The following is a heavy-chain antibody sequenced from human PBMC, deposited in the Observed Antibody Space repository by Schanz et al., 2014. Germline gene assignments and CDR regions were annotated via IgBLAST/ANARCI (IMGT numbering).Heavy chain of an antibody. D-gene: IGHD6-13*01. CDR1: GFTFSTYA. CDR2: IWYDGTNK. V-gene: IGHV3-33*01. Sequence: QVQLVESGGGVVQPGRSLRVSCVASGFTFSTYAMHWARQAPGKGLEWVAVIWYDGTNKYYADSVKGRFTISRDNSKNTLYLQMNSLRTEDTAVYYCARDPPGIAAAGSGYSWGQGTLVSVSS. J-gene: IGHJ5*02. CDR3: ARDPPGIAAAGSGYS.